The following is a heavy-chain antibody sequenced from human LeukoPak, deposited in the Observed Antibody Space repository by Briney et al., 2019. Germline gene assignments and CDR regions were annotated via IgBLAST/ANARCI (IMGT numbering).Heavy chain of an antibody. CDR1: GFTFTTYT. D-gene: IGHD3-16*01. V-gene: IGHV3-23*01. CDR3: AKGGISWGSGYWFFDL. CDR2: ISVNGNYT. J-gene: IGHJ2*01. Sequence: PGGSLRLSCAALGFTFTTYTMTWVRQAPGKGLEWVSGISVNGNYTYYADSVKCRFTISRDNSKNTVYLQLNKLRVEDTAVYYCAKGGISWGSGYWFFDLWGLGTLVTVSS.